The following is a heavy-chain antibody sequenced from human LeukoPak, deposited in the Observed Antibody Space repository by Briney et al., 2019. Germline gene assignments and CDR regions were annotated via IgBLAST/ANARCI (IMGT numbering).Heavy chain of an antibody. V-gene: IGHV3-74*01. J-gene: IGHJ6*03. CDR1: GFTFGTYW. D-gene: IGHD6-13*01. Sequence: GGSLRLSCGASGFTFGTYWMHWVRQAPGKGLVWVSGINSDGGTTTYADSVKGRFTISRDNAKNTLYLQMNNLRAEDTAIYYCAREAAAGTFYYYCYMDVWGKGTTVTVSS. CDR3: AREAAAGTFYYYCYMDV. CDR2: INSDGGTT.